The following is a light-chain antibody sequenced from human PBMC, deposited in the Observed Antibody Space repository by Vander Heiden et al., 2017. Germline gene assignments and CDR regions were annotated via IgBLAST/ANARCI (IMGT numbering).Light chain of an antibody. CDR2: STN. V-gene: IGLV8-61*01. Sequence: QTVVTQEPSCSVSPGGTVKLTCGLSSASVSTSYHPSWYQQTPGQAPRTLIYSTNIRSSGVPDRFSGSILGNKAALTITGAQADDESDYYCLLYMSGGISVFGTGTKVTVL. J-gene: IGLJ1*01. CDR3: LLYMSGGISV. CDR1: SASVSTSYH.